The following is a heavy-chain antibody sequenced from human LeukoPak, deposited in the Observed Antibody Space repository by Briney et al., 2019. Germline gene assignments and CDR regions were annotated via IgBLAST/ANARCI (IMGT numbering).Heavy chain of an antibody. CDR1: GGSMPSNTYY. Sequence: PSETLSLTCTVSGGSMPSNTYYWGWVRRSPEKGLEWIGSIYNKVSTHYNPSLKSRVTMSVDTSRSQFSLKLTSMTAADTAIYYCARNSSSSYFDTWGQGILVTVSS. D-gene: IGHD6-6*01. CDR3: ARNSSSSYFDT. CDR2: IYNKVST. V-gene: IGHV4-39*01. J-gene: IGHJ4*02.